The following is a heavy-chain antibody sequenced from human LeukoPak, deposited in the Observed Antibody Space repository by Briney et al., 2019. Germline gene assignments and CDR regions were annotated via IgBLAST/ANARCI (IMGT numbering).Heavy chain of an antibody. D-gene: IGHD2-2*01. J-gene: IGHJ4*02. Sequence: GGSLRLSCAASGFTFSSYSMNWVRQAPGKGLEWVSSISSSSSYIYYADSVKGRFTISRDNAKNSLYLQTNSLGAEDTAVYYCARDRCSSTSCYGSFDYWGQGTLVTVSS. V-gene: IGHV3-21*01. CDR2: ISSSSSYI. CDR3: ARDRCSSTSCYGSFDY. CDR1: GFTFSSYS.